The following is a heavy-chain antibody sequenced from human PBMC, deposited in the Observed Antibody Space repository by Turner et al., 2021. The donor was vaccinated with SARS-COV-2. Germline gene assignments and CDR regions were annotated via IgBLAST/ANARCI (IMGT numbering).Heavy chain of an antibody. CDR2: MNPDSGNT. CDR1: GYPFTSYD. CDR3: ARGGYCSSTSCSPYWYFDL. Sequence: QVQLVQSGAEVKKPGASVKVSCKASGYPFTSYDINWVRQATGQGLEVMGWMNPDSGNTAYAQKFQGRVTITRNTSISTAYMELSSLRSEDTAVYYCARGGYCSSTSCSPYWYFDLWGRGTLVTVSS. D-gene: IGHD2-2*01. V-gene: IGHV1-8*03. J-gene: IGHJ2*01.